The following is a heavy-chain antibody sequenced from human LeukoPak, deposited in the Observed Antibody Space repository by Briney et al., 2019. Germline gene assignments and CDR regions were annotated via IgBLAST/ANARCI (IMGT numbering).Heavy chain of an antibody. CDR3: ASSSFSSSWSHYMDV. J-gene: IGHJ6*03. Sequence: ASVKVSCKASGYTFTSYGISWVRQAPGQGLEWMGWINPNSGGTNYAQKLQGRVTMTTDTSTSTAYMELRSLRSDDTAVYYCASSSFSSSWSHYMDVWGKGTTVTIPS. V-gene: IGHV1-18*01. D-gene: IGHD6-13*01. CDR2: INPNSGGT. CDR1: GYTFTSYG.